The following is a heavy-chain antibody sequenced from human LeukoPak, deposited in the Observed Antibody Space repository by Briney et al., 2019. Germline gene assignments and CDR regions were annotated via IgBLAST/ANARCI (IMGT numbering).Heavy chain of an antibody. CDR1: GFTFSSYS. CDR2: ISSSSSYI. J-gene: IGHJ4*02. D-gene: IGHD4-17*01. Sequence: PGGSLRLSCAASGFTFSSYSMNWVRQAPGKGLEWVSSISSSSSYIYYADSVKGRFTISRDNAKNSLYLQMNSLRAEDTAVYYCARDRGLYGDLYGYWGQGTLVTVPS. V-gene: IGHV3-21*01. CDR3: ARDRGLYGDLYGY.